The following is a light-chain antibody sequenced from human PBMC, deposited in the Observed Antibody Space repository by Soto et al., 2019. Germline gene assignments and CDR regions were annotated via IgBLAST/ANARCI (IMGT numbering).Light chain of an antibody. Sequence: QSVLTQPPSVSGAPGQRVTISCTGSSSNIGTGYDVHWYQQLPGTAPKLLIYGNTNRPSGVPDRFSGSKSGTSASLVITGLQAEDEADYYCQSYDNNRGASYVFGTGTKLTVL. CDR2: GNT. CDR1: SSNIGTGYD. CDR3: QSYDNNRGASYV. J-gene: IGLJ1*01. V-gene: IGLV1-40*01.